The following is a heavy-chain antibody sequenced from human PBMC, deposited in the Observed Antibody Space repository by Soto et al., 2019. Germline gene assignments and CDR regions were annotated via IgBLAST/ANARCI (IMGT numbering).Heavy chain of an antibody. CDR2: IIPMFATP. CDR3: ARGEYDVVVMGGTPKGYQHACTNMDV. V-gene: IGHV1-69*12. J-gene: IGHJ6*02. CDR1: GGTFSTYA. Sequence: QDHLVQSGAAVKKPASSVKISCRSTGGTFSTYAFSWVRQAPGQGLEWMGGIIPMFATPIYAQKYQGRVTITAVASTCTACKEVTSLRYNAAAVKYCARGEYDVVVMGGTPKGYQHACTNMDVWGQGTSPTVSS. D-gene: IGHD2-15*01.